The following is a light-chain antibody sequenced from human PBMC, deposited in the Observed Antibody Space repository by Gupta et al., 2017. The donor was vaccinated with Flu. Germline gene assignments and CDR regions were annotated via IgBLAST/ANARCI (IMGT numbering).Light chain of an antibody. CDR1: QNIDNS. CDR2: SAS. V-gene: IGKV1-39*01. J-gene: IGKJ5*01. Sequence: DIQMTQSPSSLSAAVGDRVTITCRASQNIDNSLNWYQQRPGQSPAPLIYSASTLQSGVPSRFSGGGSGTEFTLTIDSLRPEDFGTYHCQQTYYSPFNFGQGTRLDI. CDR3: QQTYYSPFN.